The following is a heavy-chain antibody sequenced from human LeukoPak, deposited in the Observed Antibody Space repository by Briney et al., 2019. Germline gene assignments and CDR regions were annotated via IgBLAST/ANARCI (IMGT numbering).Heavy chain of an antibody. CDR3: AADVGYGSGSLAPFYFDY. J-gene: IGHJ4*02. D-gene: IGHD3-10*01. Sequence: SVKVSCKASGFTFTSSAMQWVRQARGQRLEWIGWIVVGSGNTNYAQKFQERVTITRDMSTSTAHMELSSLRSEDTAVYYCAADVGYGSGSLAPFYFDYWGQGTLVTVSS. CDR2: IVVGSGNT. CDR1: GFTFTSSA. V-gene: IGHV1-58*02.